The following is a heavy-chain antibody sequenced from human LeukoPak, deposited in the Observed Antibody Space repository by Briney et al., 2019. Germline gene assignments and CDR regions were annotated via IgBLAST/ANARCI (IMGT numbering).Heavy chain of an antibody. D-gene: IGHD4-11*01. CDR2: IYYSGST. V-gene: IGHV4-59*01. CDR3: ALGDYRDYFDY. CDR1: GGSFSGYY. J-gene: IGHJ4*02. Sequence: SETLSLTCAVYGGSFSGYYWSWIRQPPGKGLEWIGYIYYSGSTNYNPSLKSRVTISVDTSKNQFSLKLSSVTAADTAVYYCALGDYRDYFDYWGQGTLVTVSS.